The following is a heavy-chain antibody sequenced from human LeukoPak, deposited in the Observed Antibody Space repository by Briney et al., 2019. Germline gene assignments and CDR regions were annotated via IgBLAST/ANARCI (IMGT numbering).Heavy chain of an antibody. CDR3: ALMVVVPAASSDWFDP. D-gene: IGHD2-2*01. V-gene: IGHV1-2*06. Sequence: ASVKVSCKAPGYTFTGYYMHWVRQAPGQGLEWMGRINPNSGGTNYAQKFQGRVTMTRDTSISTAYMELSRLRSDDTAVYYCALMVVVPAASSDWFDPWGQGTLVTVFS. CDR2: INPNSGGT. CDR1: GYTFTGYY. J-gene: IGHJ5*02.